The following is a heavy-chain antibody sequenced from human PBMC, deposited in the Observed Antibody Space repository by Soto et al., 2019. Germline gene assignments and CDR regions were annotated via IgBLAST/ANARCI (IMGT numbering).Heavy chain of an antibody. CDR1: GFTFSSYA. J-gene: IGHJ5*02. CDR3: ARWRYCSGGSCFGFDP. V-gene: IGHV3-30-3*01. Sequence: GGSLRLSCAASGFTFSSYAMHWVRQAPGKGLEWVAVISYDGSNKYYADSVKGRFTISRDNSKNTLYLQMNSLRAEDTAVYYCARWRYCSGGSCFGFDPWGQGTLVPVSS. CDR2: ISYDGSNK. D-gene: IGHD2-15*01.